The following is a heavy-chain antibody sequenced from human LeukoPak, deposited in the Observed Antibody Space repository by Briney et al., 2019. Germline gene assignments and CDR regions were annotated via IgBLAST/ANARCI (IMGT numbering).Heavy chain of an antibody. J-gene: IGHJ4*02. CDR1: GFTFRDYW. V-gene: IGHV3-23*01. CDR3: AKTLLGIGGYYFDY. D-gene: IGHD7-27*01. Sequence: PGGSLRLSCAASGFTFRDYWMSWVRQAPGKGLEWVSAISGSGGSTYYADSVKGRFTISRDNSKNTLYLQMNSLRAEDTAVYYCAKTLLGIGGYYFDYWGQGTLVTVSS. CDR2: ISGSGGST.